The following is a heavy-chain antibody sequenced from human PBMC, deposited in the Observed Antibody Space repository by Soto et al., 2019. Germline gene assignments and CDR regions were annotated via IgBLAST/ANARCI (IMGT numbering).Heavy chain of an antibody. D-gene: IGHD6-6*01. CDR1: GGTFSSYA. V-gene: IGHV1-69*13. CDR2: IIPIFGTA. Sequence: SVKVSCKASGGTFSSYAISWVRQAPGQGLEWMGGIIPIFGTANYAQKFQGRVTITADESTSTAYMELSSLRSEDTAVYYCARGLDSSSSPLSYYGMDVWGQGTTVTVSS. CDR3: ARGLDSSSSPLSYYGMDV. J-gene: IGHJ6*02.